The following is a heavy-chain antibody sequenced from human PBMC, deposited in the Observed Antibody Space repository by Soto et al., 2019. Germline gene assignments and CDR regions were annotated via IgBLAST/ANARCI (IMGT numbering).Heavy chain of an antibody. Sequence: EVQLLESGGGLVQPGGSLRLSCAASGFTFSSYAMSWVRQAPGKGLEWVSAISGSGGSTYYADSVKGRFTISRDNSKDMLYLQMNSLRAEDTAVYYCAKDLRGYCSGGSCEGFFDYWGQGTLVTVSS. V-gene: IGHV3-23*01. D-gene: IGHD2-15*01. CDR2: ISGSGGST. J-gene: IGHJ4*02. CDR3: AKDLRGYCSGGSCEGFFDY. CDR1: GFTFSSYA.